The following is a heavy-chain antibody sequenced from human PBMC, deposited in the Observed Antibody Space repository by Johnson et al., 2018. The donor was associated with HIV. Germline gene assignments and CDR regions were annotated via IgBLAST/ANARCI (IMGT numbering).Heavy chain of an antibody. D-gene: IGHD4-17*01. Sequence: MLLVESGGGLVQPGGSLRLSCGASGFTLSSYWMSWVRQAPGKGLEWVANIKQDGSEKYYVDSVKGRFTISRDNAKNSLYLQMNSLRAEDTAVYYCARSMTTVTVAFDIWGQGTMVTVSS. CDR2: IKQDGSEK. J-gene: IGHJ3*02. CDR1: GFTLSSYW. CDR3: ARSMTTVTVAFDI. V-gene: IGHV3-7*01.